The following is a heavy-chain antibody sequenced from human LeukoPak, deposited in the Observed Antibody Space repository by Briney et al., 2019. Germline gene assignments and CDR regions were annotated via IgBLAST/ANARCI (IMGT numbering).Heavy chain of an antibody. J-gene: IGHJ4*02. V-gene: IGHV4-61*02. CDR2: IYTSGST. CDR3: ARDAKDYDILTGYYYYYFDY. Sequence: PSQTLCLTCTASGGSISSGSYHWGWIPPPAGKGLEWIGRIYTSGSTYYNPFLKSRIIITVDTSKNQYSLKLSSVTAADTAVYYCARDAKDYDILTGYYYYYFDYWGQGTLVTVSS. CDR1: GGSISSGSYH. D-gene: IGHD3-9*01.